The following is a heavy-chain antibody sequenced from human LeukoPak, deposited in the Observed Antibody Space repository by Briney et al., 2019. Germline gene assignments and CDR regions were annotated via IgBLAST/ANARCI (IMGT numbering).Heavy chain of an antibody. CDR3: ARHLTGTTFEGFNDY. CDR2: IYYSGST. CDR1: GGSFSGYY. D-gene: IGHD1-7*01. Sequence: SETLSLTCAVYGGSFSGYYWSWIRQPPGKGLEWIGSIYYSGSTYYNPSLKSRVTISVDTSKNQFSLKLSSVTAADTAVYYCARHLTGTTFEGFNDYWGQGTLVTVSS. V-gene: IGHV4-34*01. J-gene: IGHJ4*02.